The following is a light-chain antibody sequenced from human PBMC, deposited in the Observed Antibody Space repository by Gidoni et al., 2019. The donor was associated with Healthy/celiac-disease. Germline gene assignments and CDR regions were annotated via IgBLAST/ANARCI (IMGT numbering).Light chain of an antibody. CDR2: DDS. V-gene: IGLV3-21*02. Sequence: SYVLTPPPSLSMAPGQTARITCGGNNIGSKSVQWYQQKPGQAPVLVVYDDSDRPSGIPERFSGSNSGNTATLTISRVEAGDEADYYCQVWDSSSDHPVVFGGGTKLTVL. CDR1: NIGSKS. J-gene: IGLJ2*01. CDR3: QVWDSSSDHPVV.